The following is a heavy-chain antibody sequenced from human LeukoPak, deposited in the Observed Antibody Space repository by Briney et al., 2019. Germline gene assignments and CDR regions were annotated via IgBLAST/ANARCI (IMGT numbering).Heavy chain of an antibody. V-gene: IGHV3-23*01. CDR3: VKDIQLST. CDR2: IGSSGGST. J-gene: IGHJ3*01. Sequence: GGSLRLSCAASGFNFITAAMTWVRQAPGKGLEWVSLIGSSGGSTYYADSVKGRFTISRHNSNHTLSLQMNSLRVEDTAIYYCVKDIQLSTWGLGTMVTVSS. D-gene: IGHD5-24*01. CDR1: GFNFITAA.